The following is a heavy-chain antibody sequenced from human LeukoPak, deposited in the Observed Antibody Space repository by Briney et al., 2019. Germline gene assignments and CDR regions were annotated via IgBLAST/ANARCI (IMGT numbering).Heavy chain of an antibody. CDR3: AREYSNYLNNWFDP. V-gene: IGHV1-18*01. CDR2: ISGYNGNT. CDR1: GYTFTSYG. J-gene: IGHJ5*02. D-gene: IGHD4-11*01. Sequence: ASVKVSCKASGYTFTSYGISWVRQAPGQGLEWMGWISGYNGNTNYAQKLQGRVTMTTDTSTSTAYMELKSLRSDDTAVYYCAREYSNYLNNWFDPWGQGTLVTVSS.